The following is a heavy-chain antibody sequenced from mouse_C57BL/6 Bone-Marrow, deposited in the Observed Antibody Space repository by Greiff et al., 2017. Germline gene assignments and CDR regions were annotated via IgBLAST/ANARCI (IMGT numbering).Heavy chain of an antibody. CDR1: GYTFTSYG. V-gene: IGHV1-81*01. CDR3: ASPPSTVGMDY. J-gene: IGHJ4*01. Sequence: VQLQQSGAELARPGASVKLSCKASGYTFTSYGISWVKQRTGQGLEWIGEIYPRSGNTYYNEKFKGKATLTADKSSSTAYMELRSLTAEDSAVYFCASPPSTVGMDYWGQGTSVTVSS. CDR2: IYPRSGNT. D-gene: IGHD1-1*01.